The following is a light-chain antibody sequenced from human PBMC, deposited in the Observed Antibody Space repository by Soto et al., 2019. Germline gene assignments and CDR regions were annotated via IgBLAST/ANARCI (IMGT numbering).Light chain of an antibody. CDR2: RNN. V-gene: IGLV1-47*01. CDR3: PAWDDSLSGSYA. Sequence: QSVLTQPPSASGTPGQRVTISCSGSSSNIGSNYVYWYQQLPGTAPKLLIYRNNQRPSGVPDRFSGSKSGTSASLAISGLRSEDEADYYCPAWDDSLSGSYAFGTGTKATVL. CDR1: SSNIGSNY. J-gene: IGLJ1*01.